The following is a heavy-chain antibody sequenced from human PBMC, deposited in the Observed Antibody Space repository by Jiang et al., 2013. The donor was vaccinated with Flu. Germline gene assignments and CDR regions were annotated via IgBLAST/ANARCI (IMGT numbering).Heavy chain of an antibody. CDR1: GGTFSSYA. D-gene: IGHD3-10*01. J-gene: IGHJ3*02. Sequence: GSSVKVSCKASGGTFSSYAISWVRQAPGQGLEWMGGIIPIFGTANYAQKFQGRVTITADESTSTAYMELSSLRSEDTAVYYCARDHVNLKTITMVRGVIMPDAFDIWGQGTMVTVSS. V-gene: IGHV1-69*01. CDR2: IIPIFGTA. CDR3: ARDHVNLKTITMVRGVIMPDAFDI.